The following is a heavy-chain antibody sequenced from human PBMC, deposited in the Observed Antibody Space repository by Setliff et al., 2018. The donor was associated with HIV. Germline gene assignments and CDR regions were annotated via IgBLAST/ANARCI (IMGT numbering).Heavy chain of an antibody. CDR2: IYYSGST. V-gene: IGHV4-39*07. Sequence: SETLSLTCTVSGGSIGSSSYYWGWIRQPPGKGLEWIGSIYYSGSTYYNPSLKSRVTISVDTSKKHFSLKLSSVTAADTAVYYCARESYSSAWEVNYYYMDVWGKGTSVTVSS. CDR1: GGSIGSSSYY. J-gene: IGHJ6*03. D-gene: IGHD6-19*01. CDR3: ARESYSSAWEVNYYYMDV.